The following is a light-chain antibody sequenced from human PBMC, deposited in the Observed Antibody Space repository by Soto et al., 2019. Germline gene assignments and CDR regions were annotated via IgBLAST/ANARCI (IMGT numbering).Light chain of an antibody. CDR3: QHYNSFSPWA. V-gene: IGKV1-5*01. CDR2: DAS. Sequence: DIQMTQSPSTLSASVGDRVTVTCRASQSVGTWLAWYQQKPGRAPNLLIYDASTLASAVPSRFSGSGSGTEFILTISSLQSDDFATYYCQHYNSFSPWAFGQGTKVEIK. J-gene: IGKJ1*01. CDR1: QSVGTW.